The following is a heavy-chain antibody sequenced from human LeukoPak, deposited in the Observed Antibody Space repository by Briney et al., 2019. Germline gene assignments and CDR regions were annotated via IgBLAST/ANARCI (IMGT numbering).Heavy chain of an antibody. D-gene: IGHD1-1*01. Sequence: GGSLRLSCAASGFTFGDYGMHWVRRGPGKGLEWVSSVSWNSGFIAYADSVKGRFTISRDNAKNSLYLQMNSLRAEDPAVYYCAKGARSNWPWGYDAFDIWGQGAMVTVSS. V-gene: IGHV3-9*01. CDR3: AKGARSNWPWGYDAFDI. J-gene: IGHJ3*02. CDR2: VSWNSGFI. CDR1: GFTFGDYG.